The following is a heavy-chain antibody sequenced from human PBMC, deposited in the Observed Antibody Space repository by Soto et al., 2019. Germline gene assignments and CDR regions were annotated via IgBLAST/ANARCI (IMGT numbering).Heavy chain of an antibody. D-gene: IGHD2-15*01. V-gene: IGHV3-33*08. Sequence: GGSLRLSCAASGFTFSSYAMSWVRQAPGKGLEWVAVIWYDGSNKYYADSVKGRFTISRDNSKNTLYLQMNSLRAEDTAVYYCARDGDIVVVVAATGHYYGMDVWGQGTTVTVSS. CDR2: IWYDGSNK. CDR3: ARDGDIVVVVAATGHYYGMDV. J-gene: IGHJ6*02. CDR1: GFTFSSYA.